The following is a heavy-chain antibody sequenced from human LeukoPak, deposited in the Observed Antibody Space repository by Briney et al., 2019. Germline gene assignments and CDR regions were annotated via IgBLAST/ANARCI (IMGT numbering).Heavy chain of an antibody. V-gene: IGHV3-7*03. D-gene: IGHD3-22*01. J-gene: IGHJ4*02. CDR1: GFTFSSYW. Sequence: GGSLRLSCAASGFTFSSYWMSWVRQAPGKGLEWVANIKQDGSEKYYVDSVKGRFTISRDNSKNTLYLQMNSLRAEETAVYYCAKASAMIVVVSKHFDYWGQGTLVTVSS. CDR3: AKASAMIVVVSKHFDY. CDR2: IKQDGSEK.